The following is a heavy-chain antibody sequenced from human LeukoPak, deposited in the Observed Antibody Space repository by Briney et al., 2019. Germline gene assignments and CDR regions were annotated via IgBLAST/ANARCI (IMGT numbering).Heavy chain of an antibody. CDR1: GFTFGDYA. Sequence: GGSLRLSCTASGFTFGDYAMSWVRQAPGKGLQWVGFIRSKAFDETTEYAASVKGRFTISRDDSKSIAYLQMNSLKIEDTAVYYCASSFGQLSFFDYWGQGTLVTVSS. J-gene: IGHJ4*02. CDR2: IRSKAFDETT. V-gene: IGHV3-49*04. CDR3: ASSFGQLSFFDY. D-gene: IGHD3-10*01.